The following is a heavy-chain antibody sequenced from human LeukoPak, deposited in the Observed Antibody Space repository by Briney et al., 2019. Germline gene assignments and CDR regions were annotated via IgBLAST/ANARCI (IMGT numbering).Heavy chain of an antibody. D-gene: IGHD3-22*01. CDR2: INHSGST. Sequence: SETLSLTCAVYGGSFSGYYWSWIRQPPGKGLEWIGEINHSGSTNYNPSLKSRVTISVDTSKNQFSLKLSSVTAADTAVYYCATPGPYYYDSSGYYRWGQGTLVTVSS. CDR1: GGSFSGYY. V-gene: IGHV4-34*01. J-gene: IGHJ4*02. CDR3: ATPGPYYYDSSGYYR.